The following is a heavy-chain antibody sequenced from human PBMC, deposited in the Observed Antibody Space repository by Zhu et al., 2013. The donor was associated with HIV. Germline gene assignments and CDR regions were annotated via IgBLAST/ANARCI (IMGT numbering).Heavy chain of an antibody. CDR1: GYPFLNHD. CDR3: GRRQYRGTSSGGWFDP. J-gene: IGHJ5*02. Sequence: QVQLVQSGSEVKKPGASVKVSCKASGYPFLNHDVTWVRWSPGQGLEWMAWINVHDDTTNFAERFQGRISLTADTSTATVYLELRSLTSDDTGIYFCGRRQYRGTSSGGWFDPWGQGSLIIVS. D-gene: IGHD3-10*01. CDR2: INVHDDTT. V-gene: IGHV1-18*04.